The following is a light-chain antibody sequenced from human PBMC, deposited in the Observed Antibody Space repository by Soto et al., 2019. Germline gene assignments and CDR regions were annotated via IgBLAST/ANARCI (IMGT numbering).Light chain of an antibody. Sequence: EIGMTQSPATLSLSPGERDPLSCRASQTIDNTLAWYQRKPGQAPRLLIYDASTRATGVPARFSGSGSGTDFTLTISSLQSEDFAVYYCQHYNYWPYTFGQGTKVDIK. J-gene: IGKJ2*01. CDR3: QHYNYWPYT. CDR2: DAS. CDR1: QTIDNT. V-gene: IGKV3-15*01.